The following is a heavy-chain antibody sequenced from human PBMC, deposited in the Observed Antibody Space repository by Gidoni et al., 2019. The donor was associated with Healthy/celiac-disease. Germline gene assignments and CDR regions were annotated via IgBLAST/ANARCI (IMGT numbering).Heavy chain of an antibody. V-gene: IGHV3-21*01. D-gene: IGHD5-18*01. J-gene: IGHJ4*02. CDR3: ARDNTGEAFDY. CDR2: ISSSSSYI. Sequence: EVQLVESGGGLVKPGGSLRLSCAASGFTFSSYSMKWVLQAPGKGLECVSSISSSSSYIYYADSVKGRFTISRDNAKNSLYLQMNSLRAEDTAVYYCARDNTGEAFDYWGQGTLVTVSS. CDR1: GFTFSSYS.